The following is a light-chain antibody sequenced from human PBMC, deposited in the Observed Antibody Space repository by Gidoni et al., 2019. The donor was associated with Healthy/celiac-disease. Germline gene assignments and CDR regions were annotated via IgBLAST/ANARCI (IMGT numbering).Light chain of an antibody. V-gene: IGKV1-9*01. CDR1: QGISSY. CDR2: AAS. CDR3: QQLNSYPQT. Sequence: DIQLTQSPSFLSASVGDRVTITCRASQGISSYLALYQQKPGKAPKLLIYAASTLQSGVPSRFSGSGSGTEFTLTISSLQPEDFATYYCQQLNSYPQTFXQXTKVXIK. J-gene: IGKJ1*01.